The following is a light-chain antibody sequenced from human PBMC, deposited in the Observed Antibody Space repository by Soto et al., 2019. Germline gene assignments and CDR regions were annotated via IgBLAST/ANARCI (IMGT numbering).Light chain of an antibody. CDR1: QDITNY. CDR3: QQYDSLPYT. V-gene: IGKV1-33*01. CDR2: DAS. Sequence: DIQMTQSPSSLSASVGDRVTITCQASQDITNYLNWYQQKPGKAPKFLIYDASNLETGVPSRFSGSGSGTDFTFTISSLQPEDIATYYCQQYDSLPYTFGQGTKLEIK. J-gene: IGKJ2*01.